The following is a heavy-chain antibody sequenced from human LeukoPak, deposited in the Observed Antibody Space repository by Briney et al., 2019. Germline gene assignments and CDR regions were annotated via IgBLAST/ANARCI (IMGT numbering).Heavy chain of an antibody. CDR1: QFY. D-gene: IGHD1-26*01. V-gene: IGHV3-66*01. CDR3: ASGESYYLEN. Sequence: GGSLRLSCAASQFYMDWVRQAPGKGLEWVSTIYNGGSTYYADSVKGRFIISRDNSKNTLYLQMNSLRAEDTAVYYCASGESYYLENWGQGTLVTVSS. J-gene: IGHJ4*02. CDR2: IYNGGST.